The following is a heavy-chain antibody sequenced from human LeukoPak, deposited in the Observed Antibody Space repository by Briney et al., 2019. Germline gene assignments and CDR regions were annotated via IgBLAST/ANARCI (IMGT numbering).Heavy chain of an antibody. J-gene: IGHJ4*02. D-gene: IGHD3-22*01. Sequence: SETLSLTCTVSGGSISSYYWSWIRQPAGKGLEWIGRIYTSGSTNYNPSLKGRVTMSVDTSKNQFSLKLSSVTAADTAVYYCAREQYYYDSSGYYLIDYWGQGTLVAVSS. CDR2: IYTSGST. V-gene: IGHV4-4*07. CDR1: GGSISSYY. CDR3: AREQYYYDSSGYYLIDY.